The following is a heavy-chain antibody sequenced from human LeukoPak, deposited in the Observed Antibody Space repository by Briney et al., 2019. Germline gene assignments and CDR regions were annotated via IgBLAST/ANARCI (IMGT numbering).Heavy chain of an antibody. CDR2: INWNGGST. D-gene: IGHD2-2*01. V-gene: IGHV3-20*04. CDR3: ARDGCSSTSCYGSSQEYGMDV. Sequence: GGSLRLSCAASGFTFSSYWMSWVRQAPGKGLEWVSGINWNGGSTGYADSVKGRFTISRDNAKNSLYLQMNSLRAEDTAVYYCARDGCSSTSCYGSSQEYGMDVWGQGTTVTVSS. CDR1: GFTFSSYW. J-gene: IGHJ6*02.